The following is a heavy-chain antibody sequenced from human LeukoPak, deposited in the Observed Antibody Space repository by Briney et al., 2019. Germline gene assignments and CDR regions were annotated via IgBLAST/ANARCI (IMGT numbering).Heavy chain of an antibody. D-gene: IGHD1-1*01. Sequence: SVKVSCKASVGTFSSYAISWVRQARGRGLEWMGGIIPIFGTSNYAQKFQGRVTITAAESTSTAYMELSSLRSEDTAVYYCARGRNEYYNYMDVWGKGTTVTISS. CDR1: VGTFSSYA. J-gene: IGHJ6*03. CDR2: IIPIFGTS. V-gene: IGHV1-69*13. CDR3: ARGRNEYYNYMDV.